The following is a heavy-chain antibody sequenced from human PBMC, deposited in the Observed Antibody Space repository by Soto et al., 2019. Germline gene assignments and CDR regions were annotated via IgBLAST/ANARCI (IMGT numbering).Heavy chain of an antibody. D-gene: IGHD3-3*01. CDR3: ARQDYDFWSGLPYFDY. V-gene: IGHV5-51*01. CDR1: GYSFTSYW. CDR2: IYPGDSDT. Sequence: GESLKISCKGSGYSFTSYWIGWVRQMPGKGLEWMGIIYPGDSDTRYSPSFQGQVTISADKSISTAYLQWSSLKASDTAMYYCARQDYDFWSGLPYFDYWGQGTLVTVSS. J-gene: IGHJ4*02.